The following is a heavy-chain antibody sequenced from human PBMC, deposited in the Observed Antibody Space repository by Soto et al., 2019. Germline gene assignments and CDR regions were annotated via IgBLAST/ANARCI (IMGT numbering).Heavy chain of an antibody. CDR1: GFTFSSYA. CDR3: ARDLADPNWFDP. CDR2: ISGSGSCT. V-gene: IGHV3-21*01. J-gene: IGHJ5*02. Sequence: GGSLRLSCAASGFTFSSYAMSWVRQAPGKGLEWVSAISGSGSCTYYADSVKGRFTISRDNAKNSLYLQMNSLRAEDTAVYYCARDLADPNWFDPWGQGTLVTVSS.